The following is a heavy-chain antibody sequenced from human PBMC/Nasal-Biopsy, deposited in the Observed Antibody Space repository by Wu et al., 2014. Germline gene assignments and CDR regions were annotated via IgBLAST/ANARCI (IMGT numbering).Heavy chain of an antibody. Sequence: LRLSCAASGFTLDTFIMNWVRQAPGKGLEWVASISSGGSYVYYGDSLKDRFTISRDNAKNSLYLQMSSLRAEDTAVYFCARDSPGFGEGMDVWGQGTTVTVSS. D-gene: IGHD3-10*01. J-gene: IGHJ6*02. V-gene: IGHV3-21*06. CDR2: ISSGGSYV. CDR3: ARDSPGFGEGMDV. CDR1: GFTLDTFI.